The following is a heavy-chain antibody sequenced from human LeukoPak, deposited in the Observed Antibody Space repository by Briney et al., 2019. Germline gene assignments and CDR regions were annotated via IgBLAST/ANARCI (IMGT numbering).Heavy chain of an antibody. V-gene: IGHV4-59*01. CDR3: ARGDPRKTWNQLDGMDV. CDR1: GGSSSSYY. J-gene: IGHJ6*02. Sequence: SETLSLTCTVSGGSSSSYYWSWSRQPPGKGLEWSGYIYYSGSTNYNPSLKSRVTISVDTSKNQFSLKLSSVTAADTAVYYCARGDPRKTWNQLDGMDVWGQGTTVTVSS. CDR2: IYYSGST. D-gene: IGHD1-1*01.